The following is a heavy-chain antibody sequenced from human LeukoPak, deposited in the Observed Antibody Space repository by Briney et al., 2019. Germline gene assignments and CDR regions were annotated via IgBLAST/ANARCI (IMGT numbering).Heavy chain of an antibody. CDR3: ARHRNIQVVAYDY. V-gene: IGHV4-39*01. D-gene: IGHD2-15*01. Sequence: SETLSLTCTVSGGSISSSSYTWGWIRQPPGKGLEWIGSIYYSGSTYYNPSLKSRVTISVDTSKNQFSLKLSSVTAADTAVYYCARHRNIQVVAYDYWGQGTLVTVSS. CDR1: GGSISSSSYT. J-gene: IGHJ4*02. CDR2: IYYSGST.